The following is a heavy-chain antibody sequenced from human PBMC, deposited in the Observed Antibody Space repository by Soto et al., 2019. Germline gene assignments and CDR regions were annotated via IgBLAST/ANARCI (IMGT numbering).Heavy chain of an antibody. J-gene: IGHJ3*02. D-gene: IGHD1-1*01. CDR1: GGTFSSYT. CDR3: ATGADTFDI. CDR2: IIPILGIA. V-gene: IGHV1-69*02. Sequence: QVQLVQSGAEVKKPGSSVKVSCKASGGTFSSYTISWVRQAPGQGVEWMGRIIPILGIANYAQKFKGRVTITADKSTSTAYMELSSLRSEDTAVYYCATGADTFDIWGQGTMVTVSS.